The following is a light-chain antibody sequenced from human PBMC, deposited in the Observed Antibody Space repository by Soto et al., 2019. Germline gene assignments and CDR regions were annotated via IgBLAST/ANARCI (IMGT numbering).Light chain of an antibody. J-gene: IGLJ2*01. CDR3: SSYTSSNTL. CDR1: TSDVAVSNY. CDR2: EVS. V-gene: IGLV2-14*01. Sequence: QSVLTKPASVSGSPGQSITISCTASTSDVAVSNYVSWYQQLPGKAPKLLIYEVSYRPSGVSNRFSGSKSGSTASLTISGLQAEDEADYYCSSYTSSNTLFGGGTKVTVL.